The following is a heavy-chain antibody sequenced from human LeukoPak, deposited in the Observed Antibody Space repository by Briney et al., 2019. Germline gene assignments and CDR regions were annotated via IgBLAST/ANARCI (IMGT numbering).Heavy chain of an antibody. Sequence: PGGSLRLSCAASGFTLSSYDMHWARQAPGKGLEWVAVISYDGSNKYYADSVKGRFTISRDNSKNTLFLQMNRLRAEDTAVYYCAKVLQLYGDFDYWGQGTLVTVSS. CDR3: AKVLQLYGDFDY. J-gene: IGHJ4*02. V-gene: IGHV3-30*18. CDR1: GFTLSSYD. D-gene: IGHD4-17*01. CDR2: ISYDGSNK.